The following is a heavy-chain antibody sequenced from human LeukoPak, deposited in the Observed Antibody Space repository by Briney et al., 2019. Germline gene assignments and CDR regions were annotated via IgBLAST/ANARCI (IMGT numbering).Heavy chain of an antibody. V-gene: IGHV3-48*01. CDR1: GFTFSSYS. CDR2: IHKSGSTV. Sequence: GGSLRLSCAASGFTFSSYSMNWVRLAPGKGLEWVSYIHKSGSTVYYAGSVRGRFAISRDDAKSSLYLHMNSLRAEDTAVYYCTRDPHALDYWGQGTLVTVSS. CDR3: TRDPHALDY. J-gene: IGHJ4*02.